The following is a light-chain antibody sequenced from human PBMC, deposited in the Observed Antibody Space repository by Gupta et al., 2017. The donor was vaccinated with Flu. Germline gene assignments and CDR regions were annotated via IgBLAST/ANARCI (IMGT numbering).Light chain of an antibody. J-gene: IGLJ2*01. CDR3: QSYESSSRVV. CDR1: TGSIASNY. Sequence: SLLPPPHSVAESPGQPITFSCTRSTGSIASNYVQWYQRRPGGSPTTVIYQHDQRPSGVPDRFSGSIDSYSNAASLTISEPKNEDESDYYCQSYESSSRVVFGGGTKLTVL. CDR2: QHD. V-gene: IGLV6-57*01.